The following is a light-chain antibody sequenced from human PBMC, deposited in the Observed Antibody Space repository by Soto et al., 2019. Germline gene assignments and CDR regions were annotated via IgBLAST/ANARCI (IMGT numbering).Light chain of an antibody. CDR3: QQRSNWPG. Sequence: EIVLTQSPATLSLSPGERATLSCRASQSVSSYLAWYQQKPGQAPRLLIYDASNRATGIPARFSGSGSGTVFTPTISSLEPEDFAVYYCQQRSNWPGFGGGTKVEIK. CDR1: QSVSSY. J-gene: IGKJ4*02. CDR2: DAS. V-gene: IGKV3-11*01.